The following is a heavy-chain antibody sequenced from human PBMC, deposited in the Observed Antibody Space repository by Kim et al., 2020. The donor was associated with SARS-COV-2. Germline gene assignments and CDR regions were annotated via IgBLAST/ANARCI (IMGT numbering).Heavy chain of an antibody. D-gene: IGHD5-12*01. V-gene: IGHV4-39*01. Sequence: SETLSLTCTVSGGSISSSRNYWGWIRLPPGKGLEWIGSIYYTGSTYYNPSLKSRVTISVDTSKNQFSLKLSSVTAADTAVYYCARRMDGYNVFRGSFYYFAMDVWGQGTTVTVSS. CDR2: IYYTGST. CDR3: ARRMDGYNVFRGSFYYFAMDV. CDR1: GGSISSSRNY. J-gene: IGHJ6*02.